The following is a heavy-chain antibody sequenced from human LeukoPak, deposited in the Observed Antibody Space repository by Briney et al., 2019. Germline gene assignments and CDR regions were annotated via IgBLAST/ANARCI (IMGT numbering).Heavy chain of an antibody. CDR2: IKRESDGGTT. D-gene: IGHD1-14*01. Sequence: GGSLRLSCAASGFTFSSYSMNWVRQAPGKGLEWVGRIKRESDGGTTDYAAPVKGRFTISRDDSKNTLYLQMNSLKSEDTAVYYCTTELDVRPNHYWGQGTLVTVSS. V-gene: IGHV3-15*01. CDR3: TTELDVRPNHY. J-gene: IGHJ4*02. CDR1: GFTFSSYS.